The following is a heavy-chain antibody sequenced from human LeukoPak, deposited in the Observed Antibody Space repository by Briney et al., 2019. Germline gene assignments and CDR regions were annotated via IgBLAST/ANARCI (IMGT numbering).Heavy chain of an antibody. J-gene: IGHJ5*02. CDR1: GYTFTSYG. CDR3: ARVPYYDILTGYSGP. D-gene: IGHD3-9*01. CDR2: ISAYNGNT. Sequence: ASVKVSCKASGYTFTSYGISWVRQAPGQGLEWMGWISAYNGNTNYAQKLQGRVTMTTDTSPSTAYMELRSLRSDDTAVYYCARVPYYDILTGYSGPWGQGTLVTVSS. V-gene: IGHV1-18*01.